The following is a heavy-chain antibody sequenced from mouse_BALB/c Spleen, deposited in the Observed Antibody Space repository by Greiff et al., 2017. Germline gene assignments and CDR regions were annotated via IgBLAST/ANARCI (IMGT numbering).Heavy chain of an antibody. V-gene: IGHV1-18*01. J-gene: IGHJ3*01. CDR1: GYTFPDYN. CDR3: ARYDYYYGSSPFAY. CDR2: INPNNGGT. Sequence: EVQLQQSGPELVKPGASVKIPCKASGYTFPDYNMDWVKQSHGKSLEWIGDINPNNGGTIYNQKFKGKATLTVDKSSSTAYMELRSLTSEDTAVYYCARYDYYYGSSPFAYWGQGTLVTVSA. D-gene: IGHD1-1*01.